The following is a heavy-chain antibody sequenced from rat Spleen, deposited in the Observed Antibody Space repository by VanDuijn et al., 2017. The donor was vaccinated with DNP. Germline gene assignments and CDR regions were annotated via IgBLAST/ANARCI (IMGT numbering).Heavy chain of an antibody. J-gene: IGHJ2*01. Sequence: QVQLKESGPGLVQPSQTLSLTCTVSGFSLTSYHVSWVRQPTGKGLEWMGIIWTGGSTDYNSALKSRLSISRDTSKSQVFLKMNSLQTEDIATYYCARGELSFDYWGQGVMVTVSS. CDR2: IWTGGST. CDR3: ARGELSFDY. V-gene: IGHV2-30*01. CDR1: GFSLTSYH.